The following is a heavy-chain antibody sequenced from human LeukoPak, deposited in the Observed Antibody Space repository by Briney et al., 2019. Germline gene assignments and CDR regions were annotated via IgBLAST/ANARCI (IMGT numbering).Heavy chain of an antibody. D-gene: IGHD2-2*01. Sequence: KPSETLSLTCTVSGGSISSSSYYWGWIRQPPGKGLEWIGSIYYSGSTYYNPSLKSRVTISVDTSKNQFSLKLSSVTAADTAVYYCARSAQRIPIVVVPAAMVYNWFDPWGQGTLVTVSS. CDR1: GGSISSSSYY. CDR2: IYYSGST. J-gene: IGHJ5*02. V-gene: IGHV4-39*01. CDR3: ARSAQRIPIVVVPAAMVYNWFDP.